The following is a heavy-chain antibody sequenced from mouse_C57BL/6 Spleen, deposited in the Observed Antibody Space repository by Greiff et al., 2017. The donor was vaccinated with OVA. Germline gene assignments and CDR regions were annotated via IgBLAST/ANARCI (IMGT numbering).Heavy chain of an antibody. D-gene: IGHD1-1*01. CDR1: GYTFTDHT. J-gene: IGHJ1*03. Sequence: QVHVKQSDAELVKPGASVKISCKVSGYTFTDHTIHWMKQRPEQGLEWIGYIYPRDGSTKYNEKFKGKATLTADKSSSTAYMQLNSLTSEDSAVYFCARSPYYYGSDWYFDVWGTGTTVTVSS. V-gene: IGHV1-78*01. CDR3: ARSPYYYGSDWYFDV. CDR2: IYPRDGST.